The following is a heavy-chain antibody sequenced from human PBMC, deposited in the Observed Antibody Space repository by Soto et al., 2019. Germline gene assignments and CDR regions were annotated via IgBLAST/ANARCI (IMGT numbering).Heavy chain of an antibody. CDR1: GFTFSNAW. J-gene: IGHJ4*02. V-gene: IGHV3-15*07. CDR3: TTLPFYDSSGYYLGY. CDR2: IKSKTDGGTT. D-gene: IGHD3-22*01. Sequence: GGSLRLSCAASGFTFSNAWMNWVRQAPGKGLEWVGRIKSKTDGGTTDYAAPVKGRFTISRDDSKNTLYLQMNSLKTEDTAVYYCTTLPFYDSSGYYLGYWGQGTLVTVSS.